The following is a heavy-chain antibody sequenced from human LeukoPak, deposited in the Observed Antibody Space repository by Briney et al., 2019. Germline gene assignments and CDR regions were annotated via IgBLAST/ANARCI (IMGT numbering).Heavy chain of an antibody. CDR2: IYPGDSDT. CDR3: ARGAWVRGDYYYYYMDV. Sequence: GESLKISCKGSGYSFTNYWIGWVHQMPGKGLEWMGIIYPGDSDTRYNPSFQGQVTISADKSISTAYLQWSSLKASDTAMYYCARGAWVRGDYYYYYMDVWGKGTTVTVSS. D-gene: IGHD3-10*01. CDR1: GYSFTNYW. V-gene: IGHV5-51*07. J-gene: IGHJ6*03.